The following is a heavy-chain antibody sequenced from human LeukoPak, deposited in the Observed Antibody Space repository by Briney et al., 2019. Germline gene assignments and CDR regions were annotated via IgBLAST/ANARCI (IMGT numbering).Heavy chain of an antibody. CDR3: AREYCSGGSCYYYYYMDV. Sequence: GGSLRLSCAASGFTFSSYWMHWVRQAPGKGLVWVSRINSDGSSTSYADSVKGRFTISRDNAKNTLYLQMNSLRAEDTAVYYCAREYCSGGSCYYYYYMDVWGKGTTVTVSS. CDR2: INSDGSST. CDR1: GFTFSSYW. V-gene: IGHV3-74*01. J-gene: IGHJ6*03. D-gene: IGHD2-15*01.